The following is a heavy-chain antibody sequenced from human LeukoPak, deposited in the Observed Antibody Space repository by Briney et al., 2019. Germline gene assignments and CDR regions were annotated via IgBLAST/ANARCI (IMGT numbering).Heavy chain of an antibody. CDR1: GGSISSHY. Sequence: SETLSLTCTVSGGSISSHYWSWIRQPPGKGLEWIGYNYHSGSTNYNPSLKSRVTISVDTSKNQFSLKLSSVTAADTAVYYCARDRLTGNAFDIWGQGTMVTVSS. D-gene: IGHD3-16*01. V-gene: IGHV4-59*11. CDR3: ARDRLTGNAFDI. J-gene: IGHJ3*02. CDR2: NYHSGST.